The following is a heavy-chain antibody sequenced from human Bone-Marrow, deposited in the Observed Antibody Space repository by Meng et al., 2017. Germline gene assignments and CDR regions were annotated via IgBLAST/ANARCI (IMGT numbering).Heavy chain of an antibody. CDR1: GYTFTSYG. V-gene: IGHV1-18*01. Sequence: ASVKVSCKASGYTFTSYGISWVRQAPGQGLEWMGWISAYNGNTNYAQKLQGRVTMTTDTSTSTAYMELRSLRSDDTAMYYCARDHDLWLQRGWGAFDIWGQGTMVTVSS. CDR3: ARDHDLWLQRGWGAFDI. D-gene: IGHD3/OR15-3a*01. CDR2: ISAYNGNT. J-gene: IGHJ3*02.